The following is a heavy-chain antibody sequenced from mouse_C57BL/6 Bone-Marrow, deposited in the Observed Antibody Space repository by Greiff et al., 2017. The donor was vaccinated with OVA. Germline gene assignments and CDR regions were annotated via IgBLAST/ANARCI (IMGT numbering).Heavy chain of an antibody. CDR3: TRGGTTVVVDFDY. V-gene: IGHV1-15*01. D-gene: IGHD1-1*01. J-gene: IGHJ2*01. CDR2: IDPETGGT. Sequence: QVTLKESGAELVRPGASVTLSCKASGYTFTDYEMHWVKQTPVHGLEWIGAIDPETGGTAYNQKFKGKAILTADKSSSTAYMELRSLTSEYSAVYSCTRGGTTVVVDFDYWGQGTTLTVSS. CDR1: GYTFTDYE.